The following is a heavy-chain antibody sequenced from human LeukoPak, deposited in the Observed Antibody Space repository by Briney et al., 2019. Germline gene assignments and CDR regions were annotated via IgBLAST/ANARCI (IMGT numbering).Heavy chain of an antibody. D-gene: IGHD6-13*01. Sequence: GSLRLSCAASGFMFTSYWMSWVRQAPGKGLEWVANINQDGSAKYYVDSVEGRFTISRDNAKNSLYLQMNSLRAEDTAVYYCAGSWSPYDAFDIWGQGTMVSVSS. CDR2: INQDGSAK. J-gene: IGHJ3*02. CDR1: GFMFTSYW. V-gene: IGHV3-7*01. CDR3: AGSWSPYDAFDI.